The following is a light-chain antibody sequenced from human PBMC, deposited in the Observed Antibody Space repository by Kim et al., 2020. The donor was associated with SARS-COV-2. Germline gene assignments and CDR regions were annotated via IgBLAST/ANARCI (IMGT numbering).Light chain of an antibody. CDR2: WAS. CDR3: QQYDTTPIT. V-gene: IGKV4-1*01. Sequence: DIVMTQSPDSLAGSLGERATINCKSSQSIFYSSNNKNYLAWYQQKVGQPPKLLIYWASTRESGVPDRFSGSGSGTDFTLTISSLQAADVAVYYCQQYDTTPITFGQGTRLEIK. CDR1: QSIFYSSNNKNY. J-gene: IGKJ5*01.